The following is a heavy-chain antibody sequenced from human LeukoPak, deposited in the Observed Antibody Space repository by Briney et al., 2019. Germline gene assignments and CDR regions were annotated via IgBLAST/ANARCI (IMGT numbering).Heavy chain of an antibody. D-gene: IGHD6-13*01. Sequence: ASVKVSCKASGYTFTGYYMHWVRQAPGQGLEWMGWINPNSGGTNYAQKFQGRVTMTRDTSISTAYMELSRLRSDDTAVYYCAREGYSSSWADVNWFDPWGQGTLVTVSS. J-gene: IGHJ5*02. CDR3: AREGYSSSWADVNWFDP. V-gene: IGHV1-2*02. CDR2: INPNSGGT. CDR1: GYTFTGYY.